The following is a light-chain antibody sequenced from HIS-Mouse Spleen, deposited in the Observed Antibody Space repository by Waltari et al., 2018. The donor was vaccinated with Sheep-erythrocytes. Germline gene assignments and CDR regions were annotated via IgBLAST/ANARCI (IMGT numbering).Light chain of an antibody. V-gene: IGLV2-11*01. CDR3: CSYAGSYTWV. CDR2: DVS. Sequence: QSALTQPRSVSGSPGQSVTISCTGTRSDVGGYNYVSWYQQHPGKAPKLMSDDVSKPPSGVPDRFAGSKSGNTASLTISGRQAEDEADYYSCSYAGSYTWVFGGGTKLTVL. J-gene: IGLJ3*02. CDR1: RSDVGGYNY.